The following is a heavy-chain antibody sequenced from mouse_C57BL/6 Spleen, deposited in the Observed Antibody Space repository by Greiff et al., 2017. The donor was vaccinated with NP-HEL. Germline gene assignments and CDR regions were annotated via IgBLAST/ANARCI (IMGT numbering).Heavy chain of an antibody. V-gene: IGHV5-16*01. J-gene: IGHJ4*01. Sequence: EVKLMESEGGLVQPGSSMKLSCTASGFTFSDYYMAWVRQVPEKGLEWVANINYDGSSTYYLDSLKSRFIISRDNAKNILYLQMSSLKSEDTATYYCARDGSSGYNAMDYWGQGTSVTVSS. CDR3: ARDGSSGYNAMDY. CDR1: GFTFSDYY. CDR2: INYDGSST. D-gene: IGHD3-2*02.